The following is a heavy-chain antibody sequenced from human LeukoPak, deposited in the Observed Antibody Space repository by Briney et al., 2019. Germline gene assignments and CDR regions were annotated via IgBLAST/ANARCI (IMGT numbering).Heavy chain of an antibody. Sequence: GGSLRLSCAASGFTFRIYNMNWVRQAPGKGLEGVSYISRSSNITYYADSVKGRFTISRDNAKNSLYLQMNSLRVEDTAVYYCARDGYCSSGSCHPFDYWGQGTLVTVSS. CDR3: ARDGYCSSGSCHPFDY. V-gene: IGHV3-48*01. D-gene: IGHD2-15*01. CDR1: GFTFRIYN. J-gene: IGHJ4*02. CDR2: ISRSSNIT.